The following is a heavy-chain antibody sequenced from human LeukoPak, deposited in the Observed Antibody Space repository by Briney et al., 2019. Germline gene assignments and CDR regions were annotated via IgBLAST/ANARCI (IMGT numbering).Heavy chain of an antibody. Sequence: SGGSLRLPCAASGFTFSSYWMHWVRQAPGKGLVWVSRINSDGSSTSYADSVKGRFTISRDNSKNTLYLQMNSLRVDDTAVYYCAKAISGYSYDYWGQGTLVTVSS. CDR3: AKAISGYSYDY. J-gene: IGHJ4*02. D-gene: IGHD3-22*01. CDR1: GFTFSSYW. V-gene: IGHV3-74*01. CDR2: INSDGSST.